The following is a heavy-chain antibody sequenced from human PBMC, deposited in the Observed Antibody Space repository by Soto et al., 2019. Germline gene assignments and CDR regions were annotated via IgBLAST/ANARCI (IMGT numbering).Heavy chain of an antibody. J-gene: IGHJ3*02. CDR1: GGSIRTYY. V-gene: IGHV4-59*01. Sequence: SETLSLTCNISGGSIRTYYWTWIRQSPGKGLEWIGYVSYLGNTNYNPSLKSRVTISVDTPKNQFSLNLGSVTAADTAMYYCASEGAGRAPIKIWGQGTMVRVSS. CDR3: ASEGAGRAPIKI. D-gene: IGHD2-21*01. CDR2: VSYLGNT.